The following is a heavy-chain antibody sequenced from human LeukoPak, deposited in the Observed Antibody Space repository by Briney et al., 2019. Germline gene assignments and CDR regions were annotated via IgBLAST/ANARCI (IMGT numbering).Heavy chain of an antibody. D-gene: IGHD2-15*01. V-gene: IGHV1-8*01. CDR1: GYTFTSYD. CDR3: ARDVSDCSGGSCYSYFDY. J-gene: IGHJ4*02. CDR2: MNPNSGNT. Sequence: ASVKVSCKASGYTFTSYDINWVRQATGQGLEWMGWMNPNSGNTGYAQKFQGRVTMTRNTSISTAYMELRSLRSEDTAVYYCARDVSDCSGGSCYSYFDYWGQGSLVTVSS.